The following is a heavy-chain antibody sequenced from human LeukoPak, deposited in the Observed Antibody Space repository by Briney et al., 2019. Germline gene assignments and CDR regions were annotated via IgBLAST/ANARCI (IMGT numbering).Heavy chain of an antibody. Sequence: SVKVSCKASGGTFSSYAISWVRQAPGQGLEWMGGIIPIFGTANYAQKFQGRVTITADKSTSTAYMELSSLRSEDTAVYYCARGELGEFYYFDYWGQGTLVTVCS. V-gene: IGHV1-69*06. CDR3: ARGELGEFYYFDY. CDR1: GGTFSSYA. D-gene: IGHD3-10*01. CDR2: IIPIFGTA. J-gene: IGHJ4*02.